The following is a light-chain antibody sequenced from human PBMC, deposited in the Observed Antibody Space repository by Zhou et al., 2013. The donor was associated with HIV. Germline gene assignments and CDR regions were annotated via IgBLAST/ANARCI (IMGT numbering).Light chain of an antibody. CDR2: GAS. J-gene: IGKJ4*01. CDR3: QQYGSSLT. CDR1: QSVLIT. Sequence: IEVTQSPATLSVSPGESATLSCRASQSVLITLAWYQQKPGQSPRLLIYGASSRATGIPDRFSGSGSGTDFTLTISRLEPEDFAVYYCQQYGSSLTFGGGTKVEIK. V-gene: IGKV3-20*01.